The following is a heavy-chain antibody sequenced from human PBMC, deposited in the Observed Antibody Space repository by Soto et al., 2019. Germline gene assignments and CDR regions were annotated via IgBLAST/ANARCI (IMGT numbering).Heavy chain of an antibody. V-gene: IGHV3-53*01. Sequence: EVQLLESGGGLIQPGGSLRLSCAASGFTVSSNYMSWVRQAPGKGLEWVSLIDSGGTPFYADSVKGRFTISRDLSKNTLYLQMNSLRAEDTAVYYCARGRELRPNFDYWGQGTLVTVSS. J-gene: IGHJ4*02. CDR3: ARGRELRPNFDY. CDR2: IDSGGTP. CDR1: GFTVSSNY. D-gene: IGHD3-10*01.